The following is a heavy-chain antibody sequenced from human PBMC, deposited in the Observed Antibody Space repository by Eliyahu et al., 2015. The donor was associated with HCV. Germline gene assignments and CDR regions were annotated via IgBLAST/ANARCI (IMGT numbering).Heavy chain of an antibody. Sequence: QVQLVQSGGGVVQPGRSLRLSCAASGFPLRDYTMPWVRQAPGKGLEWVALISYEGRSHFSDSLKGRLTVSRDTSENTVSLQMNNLRPGDTAVYFCARGESELLALAPAGFDVWGQGAPVTVSS. CDR3: ARGESELLALAPAGFDV. CDR1: GFPLRDYT. J-gene: IGHJ4*02. D-gene: IGHD3-16*01. V-gene: IGHV3-30*01. CDR2: ISYEGRS.